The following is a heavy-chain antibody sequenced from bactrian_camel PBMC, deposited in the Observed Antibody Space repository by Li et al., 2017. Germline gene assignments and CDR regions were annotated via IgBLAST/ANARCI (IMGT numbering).Heavy chain of an antibody. Sequence: VQLVESGGGLVQPGGSLRLSCSASGFQFADYPMSWVRQAPGKGLEWVAQIAYDGWVSRYNDLAKGRFTISRDNAKDTLYLQMNSLKIEDTAVYYCALGSSRQATMTARGKGTQVTVS. D-gene: IGHD3*01. J-gene: IGHJ4*01. V-gene: IGHV3S42*01. CDR2: IAYDGWVS. CDR1: GFQFADYP.